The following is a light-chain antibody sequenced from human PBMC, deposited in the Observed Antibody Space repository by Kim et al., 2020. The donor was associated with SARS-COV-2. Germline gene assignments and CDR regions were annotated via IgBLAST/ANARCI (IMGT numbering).Light chain of an antibody. CDR2: GAS. V-gene: IGKV3-20*01. J-gene: IGKJ1*01. Sequence: SPGERATLSCRASQSVSSSYLAWYQQKPGQAPMLLIYGASSRATGIPDRFSGSGSGTDFTLTISRLEPEDFAVYYCLQYGSSPRTFGQGTKVDIK. CDR1: QSVSSSY. CDR3: LQYGSSPRT.